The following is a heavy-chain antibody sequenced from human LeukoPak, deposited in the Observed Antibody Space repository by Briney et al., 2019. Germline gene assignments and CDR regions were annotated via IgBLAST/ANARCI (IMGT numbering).Heavy chain of an antibody. CDR3: ARGRPAAAASDS. CDR2: ITRSSYI. Sequence: GGSLRLSCAASGFTFNTYSMNWVRQAPGKGLEWVSSITRSSYIYYADSVKGRFTISRDNAKNSLYLQINSLRAEDTAVYYCARGRPAAAASDSWGQGTLVTVSS. D-gene: IGHD6-13*01. CDR1: GFTFNTYS. J-gene: IGHJ4*02. V-gene: IGHV3-21*01.